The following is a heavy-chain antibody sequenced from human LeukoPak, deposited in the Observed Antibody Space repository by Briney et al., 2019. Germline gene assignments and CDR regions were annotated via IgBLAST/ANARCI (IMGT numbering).Heavy chain of an antibody. Sequence: GGSLRLSCAASGFTFSSYEMNWVRQAPGKGLEWVSYISSSGSTIYYADSVKGRFTISRDNAKNSLYLQMNSLRDEDTAVYYCARAGAYCSSTSCYVVGATTKRDWYFDLWGRGTLVTVSS. CDR2: ISSSGSTI. CDR3: ARAGAYCSSTSCYVVGATTKRDWYFDL. V-gene: IGHV3-48*03. D-gene: IGHD2-2*01. CDR1: GFTFSSYE. J-gene: IGHJ2*01.